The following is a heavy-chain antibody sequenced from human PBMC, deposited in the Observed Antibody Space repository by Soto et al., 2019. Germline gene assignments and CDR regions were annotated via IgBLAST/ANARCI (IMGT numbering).Heavy chain of an antibody. D-gene: IGHD1-1*01. CDR1: GFSVSTYG. V-gene: IGHV3-23*01. CDR3: TRWNGYRDL. J-gene: IGHJ5*02. Sequence: DVQILESGGGLVEPGGSLRLSCAASGFSVSTYGVTWVRQGPGKGLEWVSGVSGGSGATHYRDSVKGRFTITTDYPENTACLQMNSLRVEDTAVYYCTRWNGYRDLWGQGILVTVS. CDR2: VSGGSGAT.